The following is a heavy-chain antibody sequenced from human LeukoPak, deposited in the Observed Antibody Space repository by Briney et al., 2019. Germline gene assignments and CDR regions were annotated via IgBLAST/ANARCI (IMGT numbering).Heavy chain of an antibody. V-gene: IGHV3-23*01. D-gene: IGHD6-13*01. J-gene: IGHJ4*02. CDR2: ISGSGGST. Sequence: GGSLRLSCAASGFTFSSYAMSWVRQAPGKGLEWVSVISGSGGSTYYADSVKGRFTISRDNSKNTLYLQMNSLRAEDTAVYYCAKAFAPGYSSSWYVDYWGQGTLVTVSS. CDR1: GFTFSSYA. CDR3: AKAFAPGYSSSWYVDY.